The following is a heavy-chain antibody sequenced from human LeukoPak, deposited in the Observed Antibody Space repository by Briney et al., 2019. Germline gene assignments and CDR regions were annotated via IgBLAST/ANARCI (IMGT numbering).Heavy chain of an antibody. CDR3: ARAAHYDVLTGYSKPSPFDY. CDR2: IYYSGST. D-gene: IGHD3-9*01. Sequence: SETLSLTCNVSGGSISSGGYYWIWIRQHPGKGLEWIGYIYYSGSTYYNPSPKSRVIISIDTSKNQFSLKLNSMTAADTAVYYCARAAHYDVLTGYSKPSPFDYWGQGTLVTVSS. J-gene: IGHJ4*02. CDR1: GGSISSGGYY. V-gene: IGHV4-31*03.